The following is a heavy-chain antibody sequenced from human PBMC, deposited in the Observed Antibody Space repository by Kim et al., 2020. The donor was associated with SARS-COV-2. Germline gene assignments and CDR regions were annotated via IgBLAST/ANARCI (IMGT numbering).Heavy chain of an antibody. Sequence: SVKVSCKASGGTFSSYAISWVRQAPGQGLEWMGGIIPIFGTANYAQKFQGRVTITADESTSTAYMELSSLRSEDTAVYYCARGALGGGAMFPLSYFDYWGQGTLVTVSS. CDR3: ARGALGGGAMFPLSYFDY. CDR1: GGTFSSYA. D-gene: IGHD3-16*01. V-gene: IGHV1-69*13. J-gene: IGHJ4*02. CDR2: IIPIFGTA.